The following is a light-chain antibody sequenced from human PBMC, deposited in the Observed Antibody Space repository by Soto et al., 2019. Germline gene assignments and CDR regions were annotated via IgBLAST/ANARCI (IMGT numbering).Light chain of an antibody. CDR3: MPSTQLPPT. CDR2: EFS. CDR1: QSLLHITGETF. Sequence: DVVMTQTPLSLSVAPGQPASISCKSSQSLLHITGETFLFWYLQKPGQSPQLLIYEFSTRVSGVPDRFSGSGSGTDFTLEISRVETDDVGIYYCMPSTQLPPTFGQGTRLGIE. J-gene: IGKJ5*01. V-gene: IGKV2D-29*02.